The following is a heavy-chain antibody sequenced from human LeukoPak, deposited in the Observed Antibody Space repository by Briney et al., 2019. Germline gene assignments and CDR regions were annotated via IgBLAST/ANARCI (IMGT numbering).Heavy chain of an antibody. CDR1: GFTFSSYE. CDR2: ISSSSSYI. V-gene: IGHV3-21*01. Sequence: PGGSLRLSCAASGFTFSSYEMDWVRQAPGKGLEWVSSISSSSSYIYYADSVKGRFTISRDNAKNSLYLQMNSLRAEDTAVYYCARDVICSGGSCYPNWFDPWGQGTLVTVSS. CDR3: ARDVICSGGSCYPNWFDP. J-gene: IGHJ5*02. D-gene: IGHD2-15*01.